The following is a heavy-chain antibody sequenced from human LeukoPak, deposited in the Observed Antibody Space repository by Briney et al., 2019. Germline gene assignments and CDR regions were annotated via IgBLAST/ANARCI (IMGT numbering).Heavy chain of an antibody. V-gene: IGHV3-21*01. J-gene: IGHJ6*02. Sequence: GGSLRLSCAVSGFTFSYYSMNWVRQAPGKGLEWVSSTSSDSNYIYYADSVKGRFTISRDNAKNSLYLQMNSLRAEDTALYFCARVCMYIHAMDVWGQGTTVTVSS. CDR3: ARVCMYIHAMDV. D-gene: IGHD2-8*01. CDR1: GFTFSYYS. CDR2: TSSDSNYI.